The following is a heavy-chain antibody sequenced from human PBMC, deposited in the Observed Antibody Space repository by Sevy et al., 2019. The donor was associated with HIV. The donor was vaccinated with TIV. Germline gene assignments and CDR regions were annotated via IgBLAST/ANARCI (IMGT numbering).Heavy chain of an antibody. CDR3: VKALSGSGSYWVFDY. CDR2: ISGSGGST. V-gene: IGHV3-23*01. Sequence: GGSLRLSCAASGFTFSSYAMSWVRQAPGKGLEWVSAISGSGGSTYYADSVKGRFTISRDNSKNTLYLQMNSLRAEDTAVYYCVKALSGSGSYWVFDYWGQGTLVTVSS. CDR1: GFTFSSYA. D-gene: IGHD3-10*01. J-gene: IGHJ4*02.